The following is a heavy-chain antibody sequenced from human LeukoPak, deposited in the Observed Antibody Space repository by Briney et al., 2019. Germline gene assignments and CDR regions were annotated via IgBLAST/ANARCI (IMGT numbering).Heavy chain of an antibody. CDR2: ISWNSASV. D-gene: IGHD6-13*01. CDR3: ARDGRSSSWYSYYYYMDV. CDR1: GFTFDDYG. Sequence: GGSLRLSCAASGFTFDDYGMHWVRQAPGKGLEWVSSISWNSASVGYVDSVKGRFTISRDNSKNTLYLQMNSLRAEDTAVYYCARDGRSSSWYSYYYYMDVWGKGTTVTVSS. J-gene: IGHJ6*03. V-gene: IGHV3-9*01.